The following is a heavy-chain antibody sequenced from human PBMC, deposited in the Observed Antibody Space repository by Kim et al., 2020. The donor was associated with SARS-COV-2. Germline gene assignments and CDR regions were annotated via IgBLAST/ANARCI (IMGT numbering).Heavy chain of an antibody. CDR2: ISKDANNK. CDR1: GFTLSSFV. J-gene: IGHJ4*02. CDR3: ATEGGSSGRAGYFDY. Sequence: GGSLRLSCAASGFTLSSFVLHWVRRAPGRGLEWVALISKDANNKQYGDSVQGRFSISRDISESTLFLQMNSLRVEDTAIYYCATEGGSSGRAGYFDYWGQGTLVSVSS. V-gene: IGHV3-30-3*01. D-gene: IGHD6-19*01.